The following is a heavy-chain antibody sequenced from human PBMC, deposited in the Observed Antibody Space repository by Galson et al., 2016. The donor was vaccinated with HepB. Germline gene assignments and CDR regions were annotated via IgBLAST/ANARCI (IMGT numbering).Heavy chain of an antibody. CDR2: ITANGDAT. J-gene: IGHJ4*02. D-gene: IGHD4-17*01. CDR3: TSPYYGDYKNF. CDR1: GFTFRDYS. Sequence: SLRLSCAVSGFTFRDYSMHWVRQAPGKRLEYVSAITANGDATFYADSVQGRFTISRDNSKNTFYLQMTSLRSEDTAIYYCTSPYYGDYKNFWGQGTLVTVSS. V-gene: IGHV3-64D*06.